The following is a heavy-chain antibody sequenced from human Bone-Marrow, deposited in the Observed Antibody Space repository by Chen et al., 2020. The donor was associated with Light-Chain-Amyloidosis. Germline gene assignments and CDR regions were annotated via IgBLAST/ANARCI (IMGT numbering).Heavy chain of an antibody. D-gene: IGHD1-20*01. CDR3: ARWGEYNDY. CDR1: GGSISSYY. Sequence: QVQLQESGPGLVKPSETLSLTCTVSGGSISSYYWSWIRQPPGKGLEWIGYIYYSGSTNYNPSLKSRVTISVDTSKNQFSLKLSSVTAADTAVYYCARWGEYNDYWGQGTLVTVSS. CDR2: IYYSGST. J-gene: IGHJ4*02. V-gene: IGHV4-59*01.